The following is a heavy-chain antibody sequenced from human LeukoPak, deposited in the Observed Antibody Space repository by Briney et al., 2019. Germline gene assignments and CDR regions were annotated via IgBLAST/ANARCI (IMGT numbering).Heavy chain of an antibody. V-gene: IGHV4-39*01. CDR3: ARLASSGWGLFDY. CDR1: GGSISSSNYY. CDR2: IYYSGST. J-gene: IGHJ4*02. Sequence: PSETLFLTCTVSGGSISSSNYYWRRIRQPPGKGLEWIGSIYYSGSTYYNPSLKCRVTISVDTSKNQFSLKLNSVTAADTAVYHCARLASSGWGLFDYWGQGTLVTVSS. D-gene: IGHD6-19*01.